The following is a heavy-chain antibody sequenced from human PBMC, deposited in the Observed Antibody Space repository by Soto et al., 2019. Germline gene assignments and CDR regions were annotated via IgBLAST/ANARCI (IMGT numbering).Heavy chain of an antibody. D-gene: IGHD6-6*01. CDR1: GGTFSSYA. Sequence: SVKVSCKASGGTFSSYAISWVRQAPGQGLEWMGGIIPIFGTANYAQKFQGRVTITADESTSTAYMELSSLRSEDTAVYYCARVSRRAAPLDYYYYYGMDAWGQGTTVTVS. J-gene: IGHJ6*02. V-gene: IGHV1-69*13. CDR3: ARVSRRAAPLDYYYYYGMDA. CDR2: IIPIFGTA.